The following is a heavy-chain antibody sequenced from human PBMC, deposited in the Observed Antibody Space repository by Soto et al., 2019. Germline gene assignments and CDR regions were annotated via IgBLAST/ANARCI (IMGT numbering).Heavy chain of an antibody. CDR1: GDSITTNY. CDR3: AREYAFSSDY. Sequence: SETLSLTCTVSGDSITTNYWSWIRQPPGKGLEWIGYIHDSGITDYNPSLKSRATISIDTFRNQISLNLHSVTAADTAVYYCAREYAFSSDYWGQGTVVTVSS. CDR2: IHDSGIT. D-gene: IGHD2-2*01. V-gene: IGHV4-59*01. J-gene: IGHJ4*02.